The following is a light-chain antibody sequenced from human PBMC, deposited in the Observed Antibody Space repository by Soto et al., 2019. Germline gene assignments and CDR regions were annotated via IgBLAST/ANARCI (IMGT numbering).Light chain of an antibody. CDR3: QHYGGSPRT. J-gene: IGKJ1*01. Sequence: EIVLTQSPGTLSLSPGERATLSCRASQSFSGNYLAWYRLKSGQAPRLLLYRASSRATGIPDRFSGSGSGTDFTLTISRLEPEDFALYYCQHYGGSPRTFGQGTRVDFK. V-gene: IGKV3-20*01. CDR2: RAS. CDR1: QSFSGNY.